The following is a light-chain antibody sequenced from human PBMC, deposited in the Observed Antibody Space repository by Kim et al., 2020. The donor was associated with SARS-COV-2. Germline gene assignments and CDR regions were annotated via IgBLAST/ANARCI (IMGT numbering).Light chain of an antibody. CDR2: AAS. J-gene: IGKJ4*01. Sequence: SASTGDRVTITCRASQGISSYLAWYQQKPGKAPKLLIYAASTLQSGVPSRFSGSGSGTDLTLTLSCLQSEDFATYYCQQYYSYPLTFGGGTKLEI. CDR3: QQYYSYPLT. V-gene: IGKV1-8*01. CDR1: QGISSY.